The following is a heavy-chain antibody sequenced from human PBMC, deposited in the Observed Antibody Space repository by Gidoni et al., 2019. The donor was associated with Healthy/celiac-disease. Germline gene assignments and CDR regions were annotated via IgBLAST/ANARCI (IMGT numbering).Heavy chain of an antibody. CDR2: IYYSGST. CDR3: ARAGYDFWSGYSSYFDY. D-gene: IGHD3-3*01. J-gene: IGHJ4*02. V-gene: IGHV4-39*07. Sequence: QLQLQESGPGLVKPSETLSLTCTVSSGSISSSSYYWGWIRPPPGKGLEWIGSIYYSGSTYYNPSLKSRVTISVDTSKNQFSLKLSSVTAADTAVYYCARAGYDFWSGYSSYFDYWGQGTLVTVSS. CDR1: SGSISSSSYY.